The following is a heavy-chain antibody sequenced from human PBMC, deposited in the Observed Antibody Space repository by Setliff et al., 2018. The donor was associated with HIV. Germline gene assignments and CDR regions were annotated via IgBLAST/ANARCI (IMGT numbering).Heavy chain of an antibody. CDR2: INPSGGST. D-gene: IGHD3-9*01. CDR3: ARERYDILTGRDAFDI. V-gene: IGHV1-46*01. Sequence: ASVKVSCKASGYTFTSYYMHWVRQAPGQGLEWMGIINPSGGSTSYAQKFQGRVTMTRDTSTSTVYMELSSLRSEVTAVYYCARERYDILTGRDAFDIWGQGTMVTVSS. CDR1: GYTFTSYY. J-gene: IGHJ3*02.